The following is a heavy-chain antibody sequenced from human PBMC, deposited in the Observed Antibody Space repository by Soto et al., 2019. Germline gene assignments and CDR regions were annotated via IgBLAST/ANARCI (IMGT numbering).Heavy chain of an antibody. D-gene: IGHD6-19*01. CDR2: IYYSGST. Sequence: PSETLSLTFTVSGGSISTYYWSWIRHPPWKGLEWIGYIYYSGSTSYNPSLKSRVTISVDTSKNQFSPKLRSVTAADTAVYYCESERSSGSDQRYGMDGWSQATT. CDR1: GGSISTYY. CDR3: ESERSSGSDQRYGMDG. J-gene: IGHJ6*02. V-gene: IGHV4-59*01.